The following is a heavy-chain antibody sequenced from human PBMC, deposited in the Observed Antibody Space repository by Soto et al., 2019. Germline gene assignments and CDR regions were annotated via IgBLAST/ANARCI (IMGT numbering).Heavy chain of an antibody. J-gene: IGHJ5*02. Sequence: GGSLRLSCAASGFTFSSYGMHWVRQAPGKGLEWVAVIWYDGSNKYYADSVKGRFTISRDNSKNTLYLQMNSLRAEDTAVYYCARDRGESEFDPWGQGTLVTVSS. CDR1: GFTFSSYG. V-gene: IGHV3-33*01. CDR2: IWYDGSNK. CDR3: ARDRGESEFDP. D-gene: IGHD3-16*01.